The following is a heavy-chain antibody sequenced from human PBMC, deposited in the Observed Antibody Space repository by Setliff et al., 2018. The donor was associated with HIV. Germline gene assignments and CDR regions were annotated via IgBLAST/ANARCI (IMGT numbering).Heavy chain of an antibody. D-gene: IGHD3-22*01. CDR3: AGGTYYYDSSGYYLLPGAFDI. Sequence: VASVKVSCKASGYTFSTYGISWVRQAPGQGLEWMGWINTHNGNTHYAQRFQGRVTMTRDTSTTTAYMALRSLRSDDTAVYYCAGGTYYYDSSGYYLLPGAFDIWGQGTMVTVSS. CDR2: INTHNGNT. J-gene: IGHJ3*02. V-gene: IGHV1-18*01. CDR1: GYTFSTYG.